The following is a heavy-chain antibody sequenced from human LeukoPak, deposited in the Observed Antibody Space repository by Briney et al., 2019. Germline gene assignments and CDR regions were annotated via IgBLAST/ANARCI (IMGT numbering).Heavy chain of an antibody. CDR2: INHSGST. J-gene: IGHJ5*02. CDR3: ARGGDYYDSSSFDP. CDR1: GGSFSGYY. Sequence: PSETLSLTCAVYGGSFSGYYWSWIRQPPGKGLEWMGEINHSGSTNYNPSLKSRVTISVDTSKNQFSLKLSSVTAADTAVYYCARGGDYYDSSSFDPWGQGTLVTVSS. V-gene: IGHV4-34*01. D-gene: IGHD3-22*01.